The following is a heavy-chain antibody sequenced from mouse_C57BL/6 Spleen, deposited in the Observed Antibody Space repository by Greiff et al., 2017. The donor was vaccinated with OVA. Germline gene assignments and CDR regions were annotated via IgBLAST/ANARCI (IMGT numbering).Heavy chain of an antibody. D-gene: IGHD2-5*01. J-gene: IGHJ4*01. CDR1: GFNIKDYY. Sequence: EVMLVESGAELVKPGASVKLSCTASGFNIKDYYMHWVKQRTEQGLEWIGRIDPEDGETKYAPKFQGKATITADTSSNTAYLQLSSLTSEDTAVYYCATGSNYDYYAMDYWGQGTSVTVSS. V-gene: IGHV14-2*01. CDR2: IDPEDGET. CDR3: ATGSNYDYYAMDY.